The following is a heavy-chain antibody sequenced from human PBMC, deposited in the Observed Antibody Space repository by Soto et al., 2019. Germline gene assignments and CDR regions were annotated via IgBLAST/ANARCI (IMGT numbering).Heavy chain of an antibody. D-gene: IGHD4-17*01. J-gene: IGHJ4*02. V-gene: IGHV1-69*02. Sequence: QVQLVQSGAEVKKPGSSVKVSCKASGGTVSSYTFSWVRQAPGQGLEWMGRFIPILDLVSYAQKFQGRVTITADKSTSTAYMELNSLRSEDTAVYYCATRRNVGVYGDYALDYWGQGTPVAVSS. CDR3: ATRRNVGVYGDYALDY. CDR1: GGTVSSYT. CDR2: FIPILDLV.